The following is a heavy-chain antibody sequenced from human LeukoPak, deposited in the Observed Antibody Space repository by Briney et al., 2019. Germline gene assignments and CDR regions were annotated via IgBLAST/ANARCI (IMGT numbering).Heavy chain of an antibody. CDR1: GYTFTGYD. CDR3: ATFEYTSSSLNY. J-gene: IGHJ4*02. V-gene: IGHV1-2*02. CDR2: INPNSGGT. D-gene: IGHD6-6*01. Sequence: ASVKVSCKASGYTFTGYDMYWVRQAPGQGLEWMGWINPNSGGTNYAQQFQGRVTMTRDTSISTAYMELSRLRSDDTAVYYCATFEYTSSSLNYWGQGTLVTVSS.